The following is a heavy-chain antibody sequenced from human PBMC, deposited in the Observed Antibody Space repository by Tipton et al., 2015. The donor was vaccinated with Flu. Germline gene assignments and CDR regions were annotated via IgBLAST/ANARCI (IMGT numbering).Heavy chain of an antibody. J-gene: IGHJ6*02. CDR1: GGSISSYY. Sequence: TLSLTCTVSGGSISSYYWSWIRQPPGKGLEWIGYIYYSGSTNYNPSLKSRVTISVDTSKNQFSLKLSSVTAADTAVYYCARVMGSGWYVNYYYYYGMDVWGQGTTVTVSS. CDR2: IYYSGST. V-gene: IGHV4-59*01. D-gene: IGHD6-19*01. CDR3: ARVMGSGWYVNYYYYYGMDV.